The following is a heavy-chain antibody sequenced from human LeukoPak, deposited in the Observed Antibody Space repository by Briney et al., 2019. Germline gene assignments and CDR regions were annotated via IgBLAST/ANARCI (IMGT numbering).Heavy chain of an antibody. CDR1: GGSVTSYY. Sequence: SETLSLTCTVSGGSVTSYYWSWIRQPPGKGLEWIGYTYYSGSTNYSPSLQSRVTISLDMSKNQFSLQLRSVTAADTAVYYCARDRLEVLDYYFDYWGQGTLVTVSS. J-gene: IGHJ4*02. V-gene: IGHV4-59*02. D-gene: IGHD1-1*01. CDR3: ARDRLEVLDYYFDY. CDR2: TYYSGST.